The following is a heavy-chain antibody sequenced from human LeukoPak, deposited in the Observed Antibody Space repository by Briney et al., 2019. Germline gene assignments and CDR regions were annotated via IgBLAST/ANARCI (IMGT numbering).Heavy chain of an antibody. J-gene: IGHJ4*02. V-gene: IGHV3-7*03. D-gene: IGHD1-1*01. CDR2: VKQDGSEK. CDR1: EFTFSNYW. Sequence: GGSLRLSCEASEFTFSNYWMSWVRQAPGKGLEWVANVKQDGSEKYYVDSVKGRFTISRDNAKNSLYLQMNSLRVEDTAVYFCAKSRSGSANWALQIFDNWGQGTLVTVSS. CDR3: AKSRSGSANWALQIFDN.